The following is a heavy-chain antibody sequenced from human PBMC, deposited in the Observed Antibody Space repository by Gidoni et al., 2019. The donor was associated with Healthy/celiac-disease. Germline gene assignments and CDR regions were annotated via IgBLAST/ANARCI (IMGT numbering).Heavy chain of an antibody. V-gene: IGHV3-30-3*01. Sequence: QVQLVESGGGVVQPGRSLGLSVAASGFTFSSYAMHWVRQAPGKGLEWVAVISYDGSNKYYADSVKGRFTISRDNSKNTLYLQMNSLRAEDTAVYYCARDGVGATYFDYWGQGTLVTVSS. D-gene: IGHD1-26*01. CDR2: ISYDGSNK. CDR3: ARDGVGATYFDY. CDR1: GFTFSSYA. J-gene: IGHJ4*02.